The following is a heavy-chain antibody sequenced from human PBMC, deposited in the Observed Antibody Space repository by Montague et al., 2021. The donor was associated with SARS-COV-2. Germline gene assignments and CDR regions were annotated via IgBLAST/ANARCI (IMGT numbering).Heavy chain of an antibody. J-gene: IGHJ5*02. V-gene: IGHV4-39*01. CDR3: ARHRNYGDHSLDNWFHP. CDR2: IYNSGTT. CDR1: GDSTSCPNCY. D-gene: IGHD4-17*01. Sequence: SEILSLTCTVSGDSTSCPNCYWGWIRQAPGKGLDWIGTIYNSGTTYYNPSLKSRLTISIDTSKNQFSLKLTSVTAADTAVYYCARHRNYGDHSLDNWFHPWGQGTLVTASS.